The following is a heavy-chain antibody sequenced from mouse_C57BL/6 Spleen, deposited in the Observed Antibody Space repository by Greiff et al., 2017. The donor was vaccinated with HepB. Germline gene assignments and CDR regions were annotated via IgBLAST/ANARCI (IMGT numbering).Heavy chain of an antibody. CDR3: ARPYGYEKGYYFDY. V-gene: IGHV5-6*01. J-gene: IGHJ2*01. CDR2: ISSGGSYT. CDR1: GFTFSSYG. Sequence: EVQWVESGGDLVKPGGSLKLSCAASGFTFSSYGMSWVRQTPDKRLEWVATISSGGSYTYYPDSVKGRFTISRDNAKNTLYLQMSSLKSEDTAMYYCARPYGYEKGYYFDYWGQGTTLTVSS. D-gene: IGHD2-2*01.